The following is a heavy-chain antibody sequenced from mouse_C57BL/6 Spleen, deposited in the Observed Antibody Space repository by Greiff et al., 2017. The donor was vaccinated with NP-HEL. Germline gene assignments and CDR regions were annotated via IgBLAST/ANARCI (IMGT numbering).Heavy chain of an antibody. CDR2: IYPGDGDT. Sequence: VKLQQSGPELVKPGASVRISCKASGYAFSSSWMNWVKQRPGKGLEWIGRIYPGDGDTNYNGKFKGKATLTADKSSSTAYMQLSSLTSEDSAVYFCARSPTGGAWFAYWGKGTLVTVSA. J-gene: IGHJ3*01. D-gene: IGHD4-1*02. CDR3: ARSPTGGAWFAY. V-gene: IGHV1-82*01. CDR1: GYAFSSSW.